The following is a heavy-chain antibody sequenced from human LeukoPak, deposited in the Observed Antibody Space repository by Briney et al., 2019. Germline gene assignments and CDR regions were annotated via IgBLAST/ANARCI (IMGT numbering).Heavy chain of an antibody. Sequence: GGSLRLSCAVSGFSFSSYAMSWVRQAPGKGLEWVSSIGSSSSYTNYADSVKGRFTISRDNAKNSLYLQMNSLSAEDTAVYYCARDQWDNPDYWGQGTLVTVSS. J-gene: IGHJ4*02. CDR3: ARDQWDNPDY. CDR1: GFSFSSYA. D-gene: IGHD1-26*01. CDR2: IGSSSSYT. V-gene: IGHV3-21*04.